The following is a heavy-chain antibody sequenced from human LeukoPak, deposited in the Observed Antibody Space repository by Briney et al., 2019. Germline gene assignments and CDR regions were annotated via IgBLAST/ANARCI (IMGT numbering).Heavy chain of an antibody. J-gene: IGHJ3*02. Sequence: NRGESLKISCKGSGYSFTSYWIGWVRQMPGKGLEWMGIIYPGDSDTRYSPSFQGQVTISADKSISTAYLQWSSLKASDTAMYYCASPVFIAAAEYIAFDIWGQGTMVTVSS. V-gene: IGHV5-51*01. CDR2: IYPGDSDT. CDR3: ASPVFIAAAEYIAFDI. D-gene: IGHD6-13*01. CDR1: GYSFTSYW.